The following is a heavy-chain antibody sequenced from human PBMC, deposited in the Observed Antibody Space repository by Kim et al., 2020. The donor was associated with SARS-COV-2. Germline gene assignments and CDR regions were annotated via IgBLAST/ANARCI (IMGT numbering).Heavy chain of an antibody. J-gene: IGHJ4*02. CDR1: GYTFTGYY. V-gene: IGHV1-2*02. Sequence: ASVKVSCKASGYTFTGYYMHWVRQAPGQGLEWMGWINPNSGGTNYAQKFQGRVTMTRDTSISTAYMELSRLRSDDTAVYYCASAAGSAEPYYFDYWGQGTLVTVSS. D-gene: IGHD1-26*01. CDR2: INPNSGGT. CDR3: ASAAGSAEPYYFDY.